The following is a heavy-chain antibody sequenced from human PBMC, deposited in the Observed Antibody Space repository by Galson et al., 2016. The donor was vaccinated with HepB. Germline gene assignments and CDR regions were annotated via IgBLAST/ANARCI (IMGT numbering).Heavy chain of an antibody. CDR3: ARDTDSRERSDW. D-gene: IGHD3-22*01. J-gene: IGHJ4*02. CDR1: GFSVSNNY. Sequence: SLRLSCAVSGFSVSNNYMSWVRQAPGKGLEWVAVIYGGGDTYYADSVKGRFTISRDNSKNTLYLEMHSLRADDTAVYYCARDTDSRERSDWWGQGTLVTVSS. V-gene: IGHV3-53*01. CDR2: IYGGGDT.